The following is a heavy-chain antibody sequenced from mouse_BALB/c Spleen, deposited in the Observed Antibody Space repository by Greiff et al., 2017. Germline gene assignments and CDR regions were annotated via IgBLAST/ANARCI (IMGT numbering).Heavy chain of an antibody. V-gene: IGHV5-17*02. J-gene: IGHJ4*01. CDR3: ARGYDGGGYAMDY. Sequence: EVKVVESGGGLVQPGGSRKLSCAASGFTFSSFGMHWVRQAPEKGLEWVAYISSGSSTIYYADTVKGRFTISRDNPKNTLFLQMTSLRSEDTAMYYCARGYDGGGYAMDYWGQGTSVTVSS. CDR2: ISSGSSTI. D-gene: IGHD2-14*01. CDR1: GFTFSSFG.